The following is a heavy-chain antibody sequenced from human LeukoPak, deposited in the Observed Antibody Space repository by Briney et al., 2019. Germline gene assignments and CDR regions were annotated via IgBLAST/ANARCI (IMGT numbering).Heavy chain of an antibody. CDR2: IDYSGST. V-gene: IGHV4-59*01. CDR3: ASSSSPHDAFDI. CDR1: GGSISSYY. D-gene: IGHD6-6*01. J-gene: IGHJ3*02. Sequence: TSETLSLTCTVSGGSISSYYWSWIRQPPGKGLEWIGYIDYSGSTNYNPSLESRVTMSVDTSKKQFSLKLTSVTAADTAVYYCASSSSPHDAFDIWGQGTMVTVSS.